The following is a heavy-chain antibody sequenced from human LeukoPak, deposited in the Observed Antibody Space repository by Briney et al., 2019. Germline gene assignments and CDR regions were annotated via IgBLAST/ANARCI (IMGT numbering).Heavy chain of an antibody. CDR3: ARLAAAGRVDFMGYFDH. J-gene: IGHJ4*02. D-gene: IGHD6-13*01. CDR2: IYYNRST. Sequence: SETLSLTCSVSGGSVNSDSCYWSWIRQPPGKGLEWIGYIYYNRSTNYNPSLKSRVTISVDTSKNQFSLKLSSVTAADTAVYYCARLAAAGRVDFMGYFDHWGQGTLVTVSS. V-gene: IGHV4-61*01. CDR1: GGSVNSDSCY.